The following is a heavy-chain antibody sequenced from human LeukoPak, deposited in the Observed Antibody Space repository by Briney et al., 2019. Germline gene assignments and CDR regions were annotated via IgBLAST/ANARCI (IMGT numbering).Heavy chain of an antibody. J-gene: IGHJ6*03. V-gene: IGHV4-59*01. CDR3: ARVGRRIVVPAAHYYYYYVDV. CDR1: GGSISSYY. CDR2: IYYSGST. Sequence: PSETLSLTCTVSGGSISSYYWSWIRQPPGKGLEWIGHIYYSGSTNYNPSLKSRVTISVDTSKNQFSLKLSSVTAADTAVYYCARVGRRIVVPAAHYYYYYVDVWGKGTTVTVSS. D-gene: IGHD2-2*01.